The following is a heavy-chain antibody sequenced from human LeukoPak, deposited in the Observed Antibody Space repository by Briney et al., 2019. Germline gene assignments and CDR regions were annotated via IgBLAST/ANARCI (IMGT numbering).Heavy chain of an antibody. CDR3: ARDGATGVFET. J-gene: IGHJ5*02. D-gene: IGHD3-3*01. CDR2: IYYSGSP. V-gene: IGHV4-31*11. Sequence: PSETLSLTCAVSGVSIRSAGYSYYWIRQYSGKGLEWIGHIYYSGSPSYNPSLESRVTISMDTSKNHFSLNLTSVTAADTAVYFCARDGATGVFETWGQGTLVAVSS. CDR1: GVSIRSAGYS.